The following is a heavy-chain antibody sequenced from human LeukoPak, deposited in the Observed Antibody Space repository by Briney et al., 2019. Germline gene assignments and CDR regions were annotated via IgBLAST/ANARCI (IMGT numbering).Heavy chain of an antibody. CDR2: IYYYGST. Sequence: PSETLSLTCTVPVDSMTNYYWTWIRQPPGEGLEWLAYIYYYGSTNYNPSLESRLTLTVDTSKNQFSLKLSSVTTADTAVYYCAREGAGSYGFRYIDVWGKGTAVTVS. V-gene: IGHV4-59*01. CDR1: VDSMTNYY. J-gene: IGHJ6*03. CDR3: AREGAGSYGFRYIDV. D-gene: IGHD5-18*01.